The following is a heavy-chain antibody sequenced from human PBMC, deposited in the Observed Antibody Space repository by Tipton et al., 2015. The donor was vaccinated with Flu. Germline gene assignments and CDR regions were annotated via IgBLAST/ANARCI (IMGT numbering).Heavy chain of an antibody. CDR1: GGSISSSSYY. V-gene: IGHV4-39*01. Sequence: TLSLTCTISGGSISSSSYYWGWIRQPPGKGLEWIGSIYYSGSTYYNPSLKSRVTISVDTSKNQFSLKLSSVTAADTAVYYCARGGYSGYAPYFDYWGQGTLVTVSS. CDR3: ARGGYSGYAPYFDY. D-gene: IGHD5-12*01. CDR2: IYYSGST. J-gene: IGHJ4*02.